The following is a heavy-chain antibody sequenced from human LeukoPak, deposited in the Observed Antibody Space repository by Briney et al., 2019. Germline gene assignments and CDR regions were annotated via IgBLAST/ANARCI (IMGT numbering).Heavy chain of an antibody. J-gene: IGHJ4*02. CDR3: ARDFGGYNNDY. CDR2: INGDGGTT. CDR1: GFSFSSYW. V-gene: IGHV3-74*01. Sequence: PGGSLRLSCAASGFSFSSYWMHWVRQAPGKGLVWVSRINGDGGTTTYADSVKGRFTISRDNAKNTVFLQMNGLRVEDTAVYYCARDFGGYNNDYWGQGTLVTVSS. D-gene: IGHD5-24*01.